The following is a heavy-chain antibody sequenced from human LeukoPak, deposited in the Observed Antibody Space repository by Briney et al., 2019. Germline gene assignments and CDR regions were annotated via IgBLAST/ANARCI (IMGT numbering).Heavy chain of an antibody. CDR3: ARAGGTYYGIAFDI. CDR2: ISYDGSNK. CDR1: GFTFSSYA. J-gene: IGHJ3*02. V-gene: IGHV3-30*04. Sequence: GGSLRLSCAASGFTFSSYAMHWVRQAPGKGLEWVAVISYDGSNKKYGDSVKGRFTISRDNSKNTLDLQMNSLRAEDTAVYYCARAGGTYYGIAFDIWGQGTMVTVSS. D-gene: IGHD1-26*01.